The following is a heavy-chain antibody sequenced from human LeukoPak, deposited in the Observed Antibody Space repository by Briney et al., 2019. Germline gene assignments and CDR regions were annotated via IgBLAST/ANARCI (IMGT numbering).Heavy chain of an antibody. D-gene: IGHD1-26*01. CDR2: IKEDTSQK. Sequence: GGSLRLSCAASGFTFNNYWLGWVRQGPGKGLEWVAHIKEDTSQKYYVGSVEGRFTISRDNARNSLYPQMNSLRGEDTAVYFCARQASREGHFDYWGQGALVTVSS. CDR1: GFTFNNYW. J-gene: IGHJ4*02. CDR3: ARQASREGHFDY. V-gene: IGHV3-7*01.